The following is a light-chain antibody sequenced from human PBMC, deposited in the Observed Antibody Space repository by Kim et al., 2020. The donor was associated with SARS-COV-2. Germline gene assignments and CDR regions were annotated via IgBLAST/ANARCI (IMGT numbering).Light chain of an antibody. CDR3: QQYGSSPYT. Sequence: IVLTQSPGTLSLSPGERATLSCRASQSVSNNYLAWYQQKPGQAPRLLIYDASRWATGIPDRFSGSGSGTDFTLTISRLEPEDFAVYYCQQYGSSPYTFGQGTKLEI. CDR1: QSVSNNY. J-gene: IGKJ2*01. CDR2: DAS. V-gene: IGKV3-20*01.